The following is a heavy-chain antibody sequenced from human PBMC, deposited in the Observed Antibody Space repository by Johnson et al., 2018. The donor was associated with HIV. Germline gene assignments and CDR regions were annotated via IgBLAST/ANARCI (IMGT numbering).Heavy chain of an antibody. V-gene: IGHV3-66*01. J-gene: IGHJ3*01. CDR2: IDSGGGA. CDR1: GFTVSSNY. CDR3: PRSKLQFLAPDAFDL. D-gene: IGHD5-24*01. Sequence: VQLVESGGGLVQPGGSLRVSCAASGFTVSSNYMSWVRQAPGQGLEWVSVIDSGGGAYYPDSVKGRFTIPRDSSRNTLYLQIDPLKVEDTALYYCPRSKLQFLAPDAFDLWGQGTMVTVSS.